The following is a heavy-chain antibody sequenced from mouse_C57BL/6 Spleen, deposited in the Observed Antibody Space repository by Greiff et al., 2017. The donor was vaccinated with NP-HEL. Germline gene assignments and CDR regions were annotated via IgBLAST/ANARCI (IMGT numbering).Heavy chain of an antibody. CDR1: GYAFSSSW. CDR2: IYPGDGDT. V-gene: IGHV1-82*01. D-gene: IGHD1-1*01. CDR3: AREGYYGSPFAY. Sequence: VKLQESGPELVKPGASVKISCKASGYAFSSSWMNWVKQRPGKGLEWIGRIYPGDGDTNYNGKFKGKATLTADKSSSTAYMQLSSLTSEDSAVYFCAREGYYGSPFAYWGQGTLVTVSA. J-gene: IGHJ3*01.